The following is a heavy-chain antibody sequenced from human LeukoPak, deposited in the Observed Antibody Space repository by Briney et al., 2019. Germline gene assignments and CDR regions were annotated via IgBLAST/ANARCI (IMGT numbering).Heavy chain of an antibody. D-gene: IGHD5-18*01. J-gene: IGHJ5*02. Sequence: GGSLRLSCAAPGFTFSSYWMSWVRQAPGKGLEWVANIKQDGSEKYYVDSVKGRFTISRDNAKNSLYLQMNSLRAEDTAVYYCARGPGYSYGPWGQGTLVTVSS. V-gene: IGHV3-7*01. CDR2: IKQDGSEK. CDR3: ARGPGYSYGP. CDR1: GFTFSSYW.